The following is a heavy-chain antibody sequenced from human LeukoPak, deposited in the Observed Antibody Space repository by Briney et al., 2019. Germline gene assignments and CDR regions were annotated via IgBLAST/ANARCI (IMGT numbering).Heavy chain of an antibody. Sequence: GGSLRLSCAASGFTLRSYAMAWVRQAPGKGLEWVSAISGSGGSTYYADSVKGRFTISRDNSKNTLYLQMNSLRAEDTAVYYCAKDTYDSSGSYYFDYWGQGTLVTVSS. J-gene: IGHJ4*02. V-gene: IGHV3-23*01. D-gene: IGHD3-22*01. CDR3: AKDTYDSSGSYYFDY. CDR2: ISGSGGST. CDR1: GFTLRSYA.